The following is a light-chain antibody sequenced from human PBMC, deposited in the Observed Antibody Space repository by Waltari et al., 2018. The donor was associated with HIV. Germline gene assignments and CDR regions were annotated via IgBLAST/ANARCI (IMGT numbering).Light chain of an antibody. CDR1: SRDVGGYNY. CDR3: NSYTTSSTLHVV. V-gene: IGLV2-14*03. Sequence: QSALTQPASVSGSPGQSITISCTGTSRDVGGYNYVSWYQHHPGKAPKLIIYDVSNRPSVVSNRFSGSKSGNTASLTISGLQAEDEADYYCNSYTTSSTLHVVFGGGTKLTVL. CDR2: DVS. J-gene: IGLJ2*01.